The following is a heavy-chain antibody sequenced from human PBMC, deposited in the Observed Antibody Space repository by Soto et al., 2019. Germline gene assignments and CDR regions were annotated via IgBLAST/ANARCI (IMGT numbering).Heavy chain of an antibody. CDR3: AKADAYNDGLWLMDL. V-gene: IGHV3-23*01. Sequence: GGSLRLSCIASGLPHSLFAMMWIRQAPGKGLECVTGISGNGGDTQYADSVKGRFTISRDNSKNTVYLQMSDLRADDTAIYYCAKADAYNDGLWLMDLWGQGTQVTVSS. CDR2: ISGNGGDT. J-gene: IGHJ4*02. CDR1: GLPHSLFA. D-gene: IGHD3-16*01.